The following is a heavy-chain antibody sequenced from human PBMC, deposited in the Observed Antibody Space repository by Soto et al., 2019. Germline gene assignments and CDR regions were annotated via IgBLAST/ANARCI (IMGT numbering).Heavy chain of an antibody. Sequence: VKVSCKASGGTFSSYAISWVRQAPGQGLEWMGGIIPIFGTANYAQKFQGRVTITADESTSTAYIELSSLRSEDTAVYYCARNIYCSGGSCSHSPYNWFDPWGQGTLGTV. D-gene: IGHD2-15*01. CDR3: ARNIYCSGGSCSHSPYNWFDP. CDR1: GGTFSSYA. CDR2: IIPIFGTA. V-gene: IGHV1-69*13. J-gene: IGHJ5*02.